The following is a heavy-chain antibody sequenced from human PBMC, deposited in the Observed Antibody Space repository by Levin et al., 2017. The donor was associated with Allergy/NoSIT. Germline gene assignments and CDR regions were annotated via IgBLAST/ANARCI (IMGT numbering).Heavy chain of an antibody. J-gene: IGHJ6*03. Sequence: SQTLSLTCTVSGGSISSGSYYWSWIRQPAGKGLEWIGRIYTSGSTNYNPSLKSRVTISVDTSKNQFSLKLSSVTAADTAVYYCAREIGDYAPLGVYYYMDVWGKGTTVTVSS. V-gene: IGHV4-61*02. CDR2: IYTSGST. CDR3: AREIGDYAPLGVYYYMDV. CDR1: GGSISSGSYY. D-gene: IGHD4-17*01.